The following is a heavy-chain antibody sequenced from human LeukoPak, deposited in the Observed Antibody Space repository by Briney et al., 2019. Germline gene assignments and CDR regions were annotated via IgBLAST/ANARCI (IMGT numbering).Heavy chain of an antibody. CDR1: GFTFSSYG. J-gene: IGHJ5*02. CDR3: ARELAAAWSWFDP. V-gene: IGHV3-33*01. D-gene: IGHD6-13*01. Sequence: PGGSLRLSCAASGFTFSSYGMHWVRQAPGKGLEWVAVIWCDGSNKYYADSVKGRFTISRDNSKNTLYLQMNSLRTEDTAVYYCARELAAAWSWFDPWGQGTLVTVSS. CDR2: IWCDGSNK.